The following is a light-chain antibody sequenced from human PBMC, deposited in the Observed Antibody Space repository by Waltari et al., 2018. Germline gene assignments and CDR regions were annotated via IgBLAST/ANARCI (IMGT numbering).Light chain of an antibody. CDR2: AAS. V-gene: IGKV1-39*01. Sequence: DIQMTQSPSSLSASVGDRVTITCRASQTISRFLNWYQQKPGKAPNLLIYAASSLQSGVPSRFSGSGSGRDFTLIITSLQPEDFATYYCQQSYSFTRTFGQGTKVEIK. J-gene: IGKJ1*01. CDR3: QQSYSFTRT. CDR1: QTISRF.